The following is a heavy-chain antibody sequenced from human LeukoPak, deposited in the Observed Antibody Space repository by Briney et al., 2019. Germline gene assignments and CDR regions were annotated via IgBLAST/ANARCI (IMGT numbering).Heavy chain of an antibody. CDR3: ATQTVSAETYYDFWSGYYGWFDP. V-gene: IGHV4-39*01. CDR1: GGSISSSSSY. Sequence: PSETLSLTCTVSGGSISSSSSYWGWIRQPPGKGLEWIGSIYYSGSTYYNPSLKSRVTISVDASKNQFSLKLSSVTAADTAVYYCATQTVSAETYYDFWSGYYGWFDPWGQGTLVTVSS. D-gene: IGHD3-3*01. J-gene: IGHJ5*02. CDR2: IYYSGST.